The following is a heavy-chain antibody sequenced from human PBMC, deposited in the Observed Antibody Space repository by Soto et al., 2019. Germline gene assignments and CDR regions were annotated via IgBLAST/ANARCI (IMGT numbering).Heavy chain of an antibody. Sequence: PGGSLRLSCAASGFTFSSYGMHWVRQAPGKGLEWVAVISYDGSNKYYADSVKGRFTISRDNSKNTLYLQMNSLRAEDTAVYYCAKGKMVATIVSWGQGALVTVSS. CDR1: GFTFSSYG. J-gene: IGHJ4*02. CDR3: AKGKMVATIVS. V-gene: IGHV3-30*18. CDR2: ISYDGSNK. D-gene: IGHD5-12*01.